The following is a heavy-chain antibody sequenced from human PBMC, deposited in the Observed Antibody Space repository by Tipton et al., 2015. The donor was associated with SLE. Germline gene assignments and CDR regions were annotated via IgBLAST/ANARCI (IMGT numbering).Heavy chain of an antibody. CDR3: AKERRTDMYYFDY. V-gene: IGHV3-11*04. Sequence: SLRLSCVASGFTFSDYYMTWIRQAPGKGLEWVSYISFSVSSIYYADSVRGRFTISRDNAKNSLFLEMNSLTVADTAVYYCAKERRTDMYYFDYWGQGTLVSVSS. J-gene: IGHJ4*02. CDR2: ISFSVSSI. CDR1: GFTFSDYY.